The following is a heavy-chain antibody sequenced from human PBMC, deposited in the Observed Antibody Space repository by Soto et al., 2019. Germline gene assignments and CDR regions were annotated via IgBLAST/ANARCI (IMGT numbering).Heavy chain of an antibody. CDR1: GYSLTSYW. D-gene: IGHD3-3*01. CDR2: IYPGDSDT. J-gene: IGHJ5*02. V-gene: IGHV5-51*01. Sequence: GESLKISCKGSGYSLTSYWIGWVRQMPGKGLEWMGIIYPGDSDTRYSPSFQGQVTISADKSISTAYLQWSSLKASDTAMYYCARQGPLRFLAHPNWFDPWGQGTLVTVSS. CDR3: ARQGPLRFLAHPNWFDP.